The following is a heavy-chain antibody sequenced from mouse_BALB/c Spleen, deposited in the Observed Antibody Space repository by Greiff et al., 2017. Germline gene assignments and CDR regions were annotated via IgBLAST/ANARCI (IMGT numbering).Heavy chain of an antibody. CDR2: ISSGGSYT. J-gene: IGHJ4*01. CDR1: GFTFSSYG. CDR3: ARQGVRRDAMDY. V-gene: IGHV5-6*01. D-gene: IGHD2-14*01. Sequence: DVHLVESGGDLVKPGGSLKLSCAASGFTFSSYGMSWVRQTPDKRLEWVATISSGGSYTYYPDSVKGRFTISRDNAKNTLYLQMSSLKSEDTAMYYCARQGVRRDAMDYWGQGTSVTVSS.